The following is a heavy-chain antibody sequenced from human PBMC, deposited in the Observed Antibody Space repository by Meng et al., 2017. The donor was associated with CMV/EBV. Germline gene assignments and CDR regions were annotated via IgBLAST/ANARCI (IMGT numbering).Heavy chain of an antibody. Sequence: SVKVSCKASGGTFSSYAISWVRQAPGQGLEWMGGIIPILGIANYAQKFQGRATITADKSTSTAYMELSSLRSEDTAVYYCARRSGLSYGPYYYYYYGMDVWGQGTTVTVSS. CDR2: IIPILGIA. J-gene: IGHJ6*02. D-gene: IGHD5-18*01. CDR3: ARRSGLSYGPYYYYYYGMDV. V-gene: IGHV1-69*10. CDR1: GGTFSSYA.